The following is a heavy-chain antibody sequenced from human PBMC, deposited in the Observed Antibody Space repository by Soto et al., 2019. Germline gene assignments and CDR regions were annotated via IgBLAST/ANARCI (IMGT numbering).Heavy chain of an antibody. CDR3: ARDPPYSSGWYAGFDP. CDR2: ISAYNGNT. V-gene: IGHV1-18*01. Sequence: QVQLVQSGAEVKKPGASVKVSCKASGYTFTSYGISWVRQAPGQGLEWMGRISAYNGNTNYAQKLQGRVTMTTDTSTSTADVELRSLRSDDTAVYYCARDPPYSSGWYAGFDPWGQGTLVTVSS. J-gene: IGHJ5*02. D-gene: IGHD6-19*01. CDR1: GYTFTSYG.